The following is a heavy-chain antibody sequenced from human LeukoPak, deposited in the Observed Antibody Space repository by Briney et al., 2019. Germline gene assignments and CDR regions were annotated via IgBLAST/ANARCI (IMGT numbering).Heavy chain of an antibody. CDR2: IESSSTNI. Sequence: PGGSLRLSYAASGFTFSSYTLNWVRQAPGKGLECVSCIESSSTNINYADSVRGRFTISRDNAKNSLFLQMNSLRVEDTAVYYCARVPGGLEWADFDTCGQGTLVTVSS. J-gene: IGHJ4*02. CDR1: GFTFSSYT. CDR3: ARVPGGLEWADFDT. D-gene: IGHD3-3*01. V-gene: IGHV3-21*01.